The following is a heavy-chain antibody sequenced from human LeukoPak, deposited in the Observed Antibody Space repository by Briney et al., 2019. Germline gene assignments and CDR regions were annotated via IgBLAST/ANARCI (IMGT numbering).Heavy chain of an antibody. D-gene: IGHD3-22*01. V-gene: IGHV4-4*07. J-gene: IGHJ4*02. Sequence: SETLSLTCTVSGGSLSGYYWTWIRQSAGRGLEWIGRIHSSGSANYNPSLKSRLTMSVDTSKNQFSLKLSSVTAADTAVYYCGREYYDSSGYYSFCDYWGQGTLVTVSS. CDR1: GGSLSGYY. CDR3: GREYYDSSGYYSFCDY. CDR2: IHSSGSA.